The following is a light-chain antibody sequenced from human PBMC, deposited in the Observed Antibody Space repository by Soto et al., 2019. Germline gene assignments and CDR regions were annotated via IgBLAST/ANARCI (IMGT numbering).Light chain of an antibody. V-gene: IGLV1-40*01. CDR1: SSNIGAGYD. J-gene: IGLJ2*01. Sequence: QSVLTQPPSVSGAPGQRVTISCTGSSSNIGAGYDVHWYQQVPGTDPKLLINRNSNRHSGVPDRFSGSKAATSASLAITGLQAEDDADYYCQSYDSSLSGANVVFGGGTKLTVL. CDR2: RNS. CDR3: QSYDSSLSGANVV.